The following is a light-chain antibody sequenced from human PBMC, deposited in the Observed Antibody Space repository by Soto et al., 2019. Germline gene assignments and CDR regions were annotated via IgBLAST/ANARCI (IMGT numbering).Light chain of an antibody. V-gene: IGLV2-8*01. CDR3: QSYDSTLDARYV. J-gene: IGLJ1*01. CDR1: SSDVGGYNY. Sequence: QSVLTQPPSASGSPGQSVTISCTGTSSDVGGYNYVSWYQHHPGKAPKLIIYEVDERPSGVPDRFSGSKSGNTASLTVSGLQAEDEADYYCQSYDSTLDARYVFGTGTKVTVL. CDR2: EVD.